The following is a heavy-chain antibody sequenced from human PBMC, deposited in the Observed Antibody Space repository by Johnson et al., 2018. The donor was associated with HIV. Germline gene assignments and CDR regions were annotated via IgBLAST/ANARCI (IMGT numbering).Heavy chain of an antibody. CDR1: GFIFDEYD. CDR3: ARDTYYYDTSGYLTRPRAFDV. CDR2: ISWNGATP. Sequence: VLLVESGGGVARPGGSLRLSCEGSGFIFDEYDMSWVRQTPGKGLEWVSGISWNGATPRSADSVKGRFTISRDNATAFLYLQMNSLRAEDTALYYCARDTYYYDTSGYLTRPRAFDVWGQGTVVTVSS. J-gene: IGHJ3*01. D-gene: IGHD3-22*01. V-gene: IGHV3-20*04.